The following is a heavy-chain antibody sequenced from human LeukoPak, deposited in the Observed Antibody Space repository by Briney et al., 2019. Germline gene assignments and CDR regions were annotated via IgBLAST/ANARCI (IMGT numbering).Heavy chain of an antibody. CDR1: GGTFSSYA. J-gene: IGHJ3*02. D-gene: IGHD3-3*01. CDR3: ARDHVHSAYYDFWSGRTRGDAFDI. V-gene: IGHV1-18*01. CDR2: ISAYNGNT. Sequence: GASVKVSCKASGGTFSSYAISWVRQAPGQGLEWMGWISAYNGNTNYAQKLQGRVTMTTDTSTSTAYMELRSLRSDDTAVYYCARDHVHSAYYDFWSGRTRGDAFDIWGQGTMVTVSS.